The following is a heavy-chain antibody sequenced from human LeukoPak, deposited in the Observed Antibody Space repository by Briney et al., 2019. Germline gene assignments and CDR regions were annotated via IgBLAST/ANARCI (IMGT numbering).Heavy chain of an antibody. CDR3: AREDYYYYMDV. V-gene: IGHV1-8*03. J-gene: IGHJ6*03. CDR2: MNPNSGNT. CDR1: GGTFSSYA. Sequence: GASVKVSCKASGGTFSSYAISWVRQAPGQGLEWMGWMNPNSGNTGYAQKFQGRVTITRNTSISTAYMELSSLRSEDTAVYYCAREDYYYYMDVWGKGTTVTVSS.